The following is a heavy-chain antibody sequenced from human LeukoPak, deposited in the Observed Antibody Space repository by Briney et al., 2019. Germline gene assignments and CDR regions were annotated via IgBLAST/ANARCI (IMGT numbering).Heavy chain of an antibody. CDR2: INHSGST. CDR1: GGSFSGYY. CDR3: ARSIAAAGYYYYYYYMDV. J-gene: IGHJ6*03. D-gene: IGHD6-13*01. V-gene: IGHV4-34*01. Sequence: SETLSLTCAVYGGSFSGYYWSWIRRPPGKGLEWIGEINHSGSTNYNPSLKSRVTISVDTSKNQFSLKLSSVTAADTAVYYCARSIAAAGYYYYYYYMDVWGKGTTVTVSS.